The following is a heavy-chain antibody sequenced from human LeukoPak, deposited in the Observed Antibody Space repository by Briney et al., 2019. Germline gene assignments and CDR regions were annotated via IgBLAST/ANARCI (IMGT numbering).Heavy chain of an antibody. CDR2: IYYSGST. CDR3: ASTTGYYYGMDV. V-gene: IGHV4-59*08. CDR1: GGSITGYY. J-gene: IGHJ6*02. Sequence: SATLSLTCTVSGGSITGYYWSWIRQPPGKGLEWIGYIYYSGSTNYNPSLKSRVTISVDTSKNQFSLKLSSVTAADTAVYYCASTTGYYYGMDVWGQGTTVTVSS. D-gene: IGHD2-2*01.